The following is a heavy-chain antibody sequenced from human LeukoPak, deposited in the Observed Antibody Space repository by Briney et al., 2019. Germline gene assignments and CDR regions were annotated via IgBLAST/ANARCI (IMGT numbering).Heavy chain of an antibody. CDR2: IYYSGST. J-gene: IGHJ4*02. CDR3: ARSGEDYFDY. CDR1: GGSISSYY. D-gene: IGHD3-10*01. V-gene: IGHV4-59*08. Sequence: SETLSLTCTDPGGSISSYYWSWIRQPPGKGLEWIGYIYYSGSTNYNPSLKSRVTISVDTSKNQFSLKLSSVTAADTAVYYCARSGEDYFDYWGQGTLVTVSS.